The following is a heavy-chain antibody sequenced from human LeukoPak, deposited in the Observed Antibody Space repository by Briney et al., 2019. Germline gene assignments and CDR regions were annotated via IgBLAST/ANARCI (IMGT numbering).Heavy chain of an antibody. CDR1: GYTFTGYY. D-gene: IGHD3-22*01. J-gene: IGHJ3*02. CDR3: ARWDYYDSRTFDI. CDR2: ISIYNGKI. Sequence: ASVKVSCKAFGYTFTGYYLHWVRQAPGQGLEWMGWISIYNGKINYAQKFQGRVTMTTDTSTSTAYMELRSLRSDDTAVYYCARWDYYDSRTFDIWGQGTMVTVS. V-gene: IGHV1-18*04.